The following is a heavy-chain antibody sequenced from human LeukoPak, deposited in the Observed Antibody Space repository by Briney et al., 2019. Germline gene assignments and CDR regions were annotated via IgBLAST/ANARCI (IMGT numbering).Heavy chain of an antibody. CDR3: YEQRPYNWFDP. J-gene: IGHJ5*02. V-gene: IGHV3-49*04. D-gene: IGHD6-19*01. Sequence: SGGSLRLSCTASGFTFGDYAMNWVRQAPGKGLEWVGFIRSKAYGGTTNYAASVKGRFTISRDDSKSIAYLQMNSLKTEDTAVYYCYEQRPYNWFDPWGQGTLVTVSS. CDR2: IRSKAYGGTT. CDR1: GFTFGDYA.